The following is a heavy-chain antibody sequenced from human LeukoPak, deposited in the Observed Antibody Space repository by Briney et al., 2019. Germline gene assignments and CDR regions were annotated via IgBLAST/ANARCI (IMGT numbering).Heavy chain of an antibody. V-gene: IGHV3-30*02. Sequence: GGSLRLSCAASAFTSSSYGMHWVRQAPGKGLEWVAFIRYDGSNKYYADSVKGRFTISRDNSKNTLYLQMNSLRAEDTAVYYCAKVSRKGVVVPAAHFDYWGQGTLVAVSS. D-gene: IGHD2-2*01. J-gene: IGHJ4*02. CDR3: AKVSRKGVVVPAAHFDY. CDR2: IRYDGSNK. CDR1: AFTSSSYG.